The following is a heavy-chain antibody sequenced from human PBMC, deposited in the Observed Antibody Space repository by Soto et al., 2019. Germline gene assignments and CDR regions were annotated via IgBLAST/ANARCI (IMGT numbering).Heavy chain of an antibody. V-gene: IGHV1-2*02. J-gene: IGHJ3*02. D-gene: IGHD1-26*01. Sequence: ASVKVSCKASGYTFTGYYMHWVRQAPGQGLEWMGWINPNSGGTNYAQKFQGRVTMTRDTSISTAYMELSRLRSDDTAVYYCARSGGWELYRNAFDIWGQGTMVTVSS. CDR1: GYTFTGYY. CDR3: ARSGGWELYRNAFDI. CDR2: INPNSGGT.